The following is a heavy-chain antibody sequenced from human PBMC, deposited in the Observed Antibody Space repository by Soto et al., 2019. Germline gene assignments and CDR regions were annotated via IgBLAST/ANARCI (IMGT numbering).Heavy chain of an antibody. J-gene: IGHJ6*02. V-gene: IGHV3-33*01. CDR2: IWYDGSSK. CDR3: AREYTAWPLAYGLDV. Sequence: GGSLRLSCAASGFTFNNFAMHWVRQAPGKGLEWVAVIWYDGSSKYYADSVKGRFTISRDNSKNTLFLQMNSLRAEDTAVYYCAREYTAWPLAYGLDVWGQGTTVTVSS. D-gene: IGHD2-2*02. CDR1: GFTFNNFA.